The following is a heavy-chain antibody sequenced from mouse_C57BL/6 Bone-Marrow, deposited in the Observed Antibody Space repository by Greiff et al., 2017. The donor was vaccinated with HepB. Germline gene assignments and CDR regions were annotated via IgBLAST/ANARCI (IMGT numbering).Heavy chain of an antibody. CDR2: IWTGGGT. CDR1: GFSLTSYA. Sequence: VQLQESGPGLVAPSQSLSITCTVSGFSLTSYAISWVRQPPGKGLEWLGVIWTGGGTNYNSALNSRLSISKDNSKSQVFLKMNSLQTDDTARYYCARNGDYYGSSPYYFDYWGQGTTLTVSS. J-gene: IGHJ2*01. D-gene: IGHD1-1*01. CDR3: ARNGDYYGSSPYYFDY. V-gene: IGHV2-9-1*01.